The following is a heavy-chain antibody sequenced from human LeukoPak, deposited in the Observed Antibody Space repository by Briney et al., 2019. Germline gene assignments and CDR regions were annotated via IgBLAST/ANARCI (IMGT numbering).Heavy chain of an antibody. J-gene: IGHJ5*02. CDR3: ARGPRDAVAGTDNWFDP. CDR1: GGSFSGYY. V-gene: IGHV4-34*01. D-gene: IGHD6-19*01. CDR2: INHSGST. Sequence: SETLSLTCAVYGGSFSGYYWSWIRQPPGKGLEWIGEINHSGSTNYNPSLKSRVTISVDTSKNQFSLKLSSVTAADTAVYYCARGPRDAVAGTDNWFDPWGRGTLVTVSS.